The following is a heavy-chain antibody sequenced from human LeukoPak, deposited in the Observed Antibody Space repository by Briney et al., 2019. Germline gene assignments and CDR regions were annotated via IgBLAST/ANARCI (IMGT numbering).Heavy chain of an antibody. CDR3: ARDWGAYYRFFDY. Sequence: GGSLRLSCAASGFTFSNYNMYWVRQAPGKGLEWVGNIKQDGSERNYVDSVKGRFTISRDNAKKSLYLQMNSLRAEDTAVYYCARDWGAYYRFFDYWGQGTLVTVSS. CDR1: GFTFSNYN. J-gene: IGHJ4*02. V-gene: IGHV3-7*01. CDR2: IKQDGSER. D-gene: IGHD3-22*01.